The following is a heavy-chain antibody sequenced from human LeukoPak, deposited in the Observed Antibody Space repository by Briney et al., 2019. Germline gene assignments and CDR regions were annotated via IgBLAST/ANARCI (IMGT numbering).Heavy chain of an antibody. J-gene: IGHJ3*02. CDR3: ASAYCSSTSCYTGTDDAFDI. CDR1: GYTFTSYD. CDR2: MNPNSGNT. Sequence: ASVKVSCKASGYTFTSYDINWVRQATGQVLEWMGWMNPNSGNTGYAQKFQGRVTMTRNTSISTAYMELSSLRSEDTAVYYCASAYCSSTSCYTGTDDAFDIWGQGTMVTVSS. D-gene: IGHD2-2*02. V-gene: IGHV1-8*01.